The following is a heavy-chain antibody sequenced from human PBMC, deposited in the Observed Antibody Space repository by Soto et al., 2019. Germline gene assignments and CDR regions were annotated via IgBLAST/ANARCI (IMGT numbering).Heavy chain of an antibody. Sequence: QVHLVQSGVEVKTPGASVKVSCQASGYTFFTYDISWVRQAPGQGLEWMGWISTYSGDTKYAQKFQGRVTMTTDTSTTTADLELRSLRSDDTAVYYCARHHGPTTSENWFDPWGQGPLVTVSS. D-gene: IGHD5-12*01. J-gene: IGHJ5*02. V-gene: IGHV1-18*01. CDR1: GYTFFTYD. CDR2: ISTYSGDT. CDR3: ARHHGPTTSENWFDP.